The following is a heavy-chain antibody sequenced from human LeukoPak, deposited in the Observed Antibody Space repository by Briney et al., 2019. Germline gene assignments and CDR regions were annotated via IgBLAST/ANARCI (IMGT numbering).Heavy chain of an antibody. CDR1: GFTFSSYA. D-gene: IGHD6-13*01. Sequence: GGSLRLSCAASGFTFSSYAMHWVRQAPGKGLEWVAVISYDGSNKYYADSVKGRFTISRDNSKNTLYLQMNSLRAEDTAVYYCARDPGKSSSWYGIIDYWGQGTLVTVSS. J-gene: IGHJ4*02. CDR2: ISYDGSNK. CDR3: ARDPGKSSSWYGIIDY. V-gene: IGHV3-30-3*01.